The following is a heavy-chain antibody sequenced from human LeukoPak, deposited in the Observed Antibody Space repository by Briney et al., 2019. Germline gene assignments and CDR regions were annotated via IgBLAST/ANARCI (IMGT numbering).Heavy chain of an antibody. J-gene: IGHJ3*02. CDR1: GGSISSSSYY. V-gene: IGHV4-39*01. D-gene: IGHD3-22*01. Sequence: SETLSLTCTVSGGSISSSSYYWGWIRQPPGKGLEWIGSIYYSGSTYYNPSLKSRVTISVDTSKNQFSLKLSSVTAADTAVYYCARHYYDSSGGAFDIWGQGTMVTVSS. CDR3: ARHYYDSSGGAFDI. CDR2: IYYSGST.